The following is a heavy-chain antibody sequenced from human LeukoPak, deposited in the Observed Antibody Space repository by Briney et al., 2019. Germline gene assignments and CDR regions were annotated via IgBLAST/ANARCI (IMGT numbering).Heavy chain of an antibody. V-gene: IGHV4-59*12. D-gene: IGHD3-22*01. CDR3: ARARKTYYYDSSGFHVDF. J-gene: IGHJ4*02. CDR2: IYYSGST. Sequence: SETLSLTCTVSGGSISNYYWSWIRRPPGKGLEWIGYIYYSGSTYYNPSLKSRVTISVDTSKNQFSLKLSSVTAADTAVYYCARARKTYYYDSSGFHVDFWGQGTLVTVSS. CDR1: GGSISNYY.